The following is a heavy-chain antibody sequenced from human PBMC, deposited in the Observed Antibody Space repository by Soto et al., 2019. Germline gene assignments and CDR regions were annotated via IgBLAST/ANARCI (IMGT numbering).Heavy chain of an antibody. CDR1: GFTFSNYG. J-gene: IGHJ6*02. D-gene: IGHD1-26*01. Sequence: QVHLVESGGGVVQPGRSLRLSCAASGFTFSNYGMHWVRQAPGTGLEWVAIIWHDGNNKYYADSVRGRFIISRDNSKNRLYLQMNSLRAEDTAVYYCASDLVGASDSYGLDVWGQGTPVTVSS. CDR2: IWHDGNNK. V-gene: IGHV3-33*01. CDR3: ASDLVGASDSYGLDV.